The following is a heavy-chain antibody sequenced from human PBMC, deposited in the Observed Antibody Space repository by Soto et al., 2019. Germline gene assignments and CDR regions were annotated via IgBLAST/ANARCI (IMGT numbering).Heavy chain of an antibody. CDR2: ISYEGSNT. J-gene: IGHJ6*02. V-gene: IGHV3-30-3*01. CDR1: GFSFDTYG. Sequence: PGGSLRLSCVASGFSFDTYGIHWVRQAPGKGLQWVALISYEGSNTYYADSVRGRFTISRDNSKNTLYLQMNTLRPEDTGVYYCARVTPGNNLYYFSGLYFWGQGTSVTVSS. CDR3: ARVTPGNNLYYFSGLYF. D-gene: IGHD1-1*01.